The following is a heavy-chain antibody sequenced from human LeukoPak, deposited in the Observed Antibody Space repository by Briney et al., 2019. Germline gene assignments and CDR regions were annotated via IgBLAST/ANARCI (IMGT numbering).Heavy chain of an antibody. CDR1: GYTFTSYG. CDR3: ARVSGGNPYFDY. Sequence: ASVTVSRKASGYTFTSYGISWVRQAPGQGLEWMGWISAYNGNTNYAQKLQGRVTMTTDTSTSTAYMELRSLRSDDTAVYYCARVSGGNPYFDYWGQGTLVTVSS. J-gene: IGHJ4*02. CDR2: ISAYNGNT. D-gene: IGHD4-23*01. V-gene: IGHV1-18*01.